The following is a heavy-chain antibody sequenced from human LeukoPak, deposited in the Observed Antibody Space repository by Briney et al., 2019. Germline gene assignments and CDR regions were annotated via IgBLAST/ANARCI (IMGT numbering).Heavy chain of an antibody. J-gene: IGHJ3*02. D-gene: IGHD3-22*01. Sequence: SETLSLTCTVSGGSISSSSYYWGWIRQPPGKGLEWIGSIYYSGSTYYNPSLKSRVTISVDTSKNQFSLKLSSVTAADTAVYYCATQPLGTYYYDSSGSRSAARAFDIWGQGTMVTVSS. CDR2: IYYSGST. CDR3: ATQPLGTYYYDSSGSRSAARAFDI. CDR1: GGSISSSSYY. V-gene: IGHV4-39*07.